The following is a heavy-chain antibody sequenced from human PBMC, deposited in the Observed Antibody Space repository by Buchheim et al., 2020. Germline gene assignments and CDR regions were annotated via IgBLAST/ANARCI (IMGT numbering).Heavy chain of an antibody. CDR1: GFALSGYT. J-gene: IGHJ5*01. CDR3: ARSLGSGKYYKTSFDS. D-gene: IGHD3-10*01. V-gene: IGHV3-21*01. Sequence: EVQLVESGGGLVKPGGSLRLSCAASGFALSGYTINWVRRAPGKGLEWVSSISSTSFYIYYSDSVKGRFAISRDNSKNSLYLQMSSLRGEDTAVYYCARSLGSGKYYKTSFDSWGQGTL. CDR2: ISSTSFYI.